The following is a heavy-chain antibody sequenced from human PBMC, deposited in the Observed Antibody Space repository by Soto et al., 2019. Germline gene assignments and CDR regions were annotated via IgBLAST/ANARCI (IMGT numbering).Heavy chain of an antibody. CDR2: INHSGST. Sequence: QVQLQQWGAGLLKPSETLSLTCAVYGGSFSGYYWSWIRQPPGKGLEWIGEINHSGSTNYNPSLKSRVTISVDTSKNQFSLKLISVTAADTAVYYCARRRVLGYCSSTSCYAPNYYYYMDVWGEGITVTVS. D-gene: IGHD2-2*01. J-gene: IGHJ6*03. CDR3: ARRRVLGYCSSTSCYAPNYYYYMDV. V-gene: IGHV4-34*01. CDR1: GGSFSGYY.